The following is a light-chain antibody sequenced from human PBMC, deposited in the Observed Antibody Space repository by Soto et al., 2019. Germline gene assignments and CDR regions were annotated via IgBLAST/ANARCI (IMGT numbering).Light chain of an antibody. CDR2: EDN. Sequence: QSVSESPGKTVTISCTGSSGSVASNYVQWYQQRPGSVPSPVIYEDNRRPSGVPDRFSGSVDSSSNSASLTISGLRPEDEADYYCQSYDSAKRGVFGGGTQVTVL. CDR1: SGSVASNY. J-gene: IGLJ3*02. CDR3: QSYDSAKRGV. V-gene: IGLV6-57*02.